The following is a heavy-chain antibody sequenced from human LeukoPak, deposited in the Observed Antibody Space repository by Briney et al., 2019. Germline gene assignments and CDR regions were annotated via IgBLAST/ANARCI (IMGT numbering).Heavy chain of an antibody. D-gene: IGHD1-26*01. V-gene: IGHV3-48*03. Sequence: PGGSLRLSCAASGFTFSSYEMNWVRQAPGKGLEWVSYISSSGSTIYYADSVKGRFTISRDNAKNSLYLQMNSLRAEDTAVYYCARAPKFRLVGVPKGPFDPWGQGSLVTVSS. CDR1: GFTFSSYE. CDR2: ISSSGSTI. CDR3: ARAPKFRLVGVPKGPFDP. J-gene: IGHJ5*02.